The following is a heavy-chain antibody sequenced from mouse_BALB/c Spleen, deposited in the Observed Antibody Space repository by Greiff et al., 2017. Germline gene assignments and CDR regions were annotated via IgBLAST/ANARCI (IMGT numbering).Heavy chain of an antibody. V-gene: IGHV5-17*02. CDR1: GFTFSSFG. CDR2: ISSGSSTI. Sequence: EVQGVESGGGLVQPGGSRKLSCAASGFTFSSFGMHWVRQAPEKGLEWVAYISSGSSTIYYADTVKGRFTISRDNPKNTLFLQMTSLRSEDTAMYYCARSDGVDYWGQGTTLTVSS. J-gene: IGHJ2*01. CDR3: ARSDGVDY.